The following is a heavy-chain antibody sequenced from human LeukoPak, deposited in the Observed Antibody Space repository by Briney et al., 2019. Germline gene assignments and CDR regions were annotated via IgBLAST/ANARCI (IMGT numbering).Heavy chain of an antibody. V-gene: IGHV3-53*01. Sequence: PGGSLRLSCAASGFTVSSNYMSWVRQAPGKGLEWVSVIYSGGSTYYADSVKGRFTISRDNSKNTLYLQMNSLRAEDTAVYYCARVFASSGYYYFDYWGQGTLVTVSS. J-gene: IGHJ4*02. D-gene: IGHD3-22*01. CDR2: IYSGGST. CDR1: GFTVSSNY. CDR3: ARVFASSGYYYFDY.